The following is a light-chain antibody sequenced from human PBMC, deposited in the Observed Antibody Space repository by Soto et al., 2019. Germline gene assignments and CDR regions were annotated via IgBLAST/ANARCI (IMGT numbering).Light chain of an antibody. CDR3: SSFSRSSTSHV. V-gene: IGLV2-14*03. CDR2: DVS. J-gene: IGLJ1*01. Sequence: QSALTQPASVSGSPGQSITISCTGTSSDIGDSNYVSWYQQHPGKAPKLVIYDVSNRPSGVSNRFSGSKSANTASLTIYGLHADDEEDYYCSSFSRSSTSHVFGTGTKVTVL. CDR1: SSDIGDSNY.